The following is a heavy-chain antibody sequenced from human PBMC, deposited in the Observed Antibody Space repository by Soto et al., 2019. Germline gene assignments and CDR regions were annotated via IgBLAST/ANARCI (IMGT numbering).Heavy chain of an antibody. CDR1: GYSFTSYG. Sequence: GECLKSSCKGSGYSFTSYGSSWVGQMRVKGLEWMGRIDPSDSYTNYSPSFQGHVTISADKSISTAYLQWSSLKASDTAMSYCARLGYCSSTSCYYFDYWGQGTLVTVYS. D-gene: IGHD2-2*01. V-gene: IGHV5-10-1*01. J-gene: IGHJ4*02. CDR3: ARLGYCSSTSCYYFDY. CDR2: IDPSDSYT.